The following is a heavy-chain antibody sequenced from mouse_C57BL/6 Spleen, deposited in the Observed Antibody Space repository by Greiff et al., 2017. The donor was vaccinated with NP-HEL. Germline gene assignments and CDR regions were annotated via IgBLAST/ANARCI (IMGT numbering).Heavy chain of an antibody. Sequence: QQSCKASGYTFTSYWMHWVKQRPGRGLEWIGRIDPNSGGTKYNEKFKSKATLTVDKPSSTAYMQLSSLTSEDSAVYYCVRDSSGYDYWGQGTTLTVSS. CDR3: VRDSSGYDY. CDR1: GYTFTSYW. CDR2: IDPNSGGT. D-gene: IGHD3-2*02. V-gene: IGHV1-72*01. J-gene: IGHJ2*01.